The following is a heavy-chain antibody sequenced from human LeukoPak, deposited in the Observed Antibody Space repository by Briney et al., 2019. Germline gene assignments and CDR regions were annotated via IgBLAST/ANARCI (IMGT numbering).Heavy chain of an antibody. CDR2: IWYDGSNK. Sequence: GRSLRLSCAASGFTFSSYGMHWVRQAPGKGLEWVAVIWYDGSNKYYADSVKGRFTISRDNSKNTLYLQMNSLRAEDTAVYYCARGRFGGDYPWPDAFDIWGHGTMVTVSS. V-gene: IGHV3-33*01. J-gene: IGHJ3*02. CDR3: ARGRFGGDYPWPDAFDI. D-gene: IGHD3-10*01. CDR1: GFTFSSYG.